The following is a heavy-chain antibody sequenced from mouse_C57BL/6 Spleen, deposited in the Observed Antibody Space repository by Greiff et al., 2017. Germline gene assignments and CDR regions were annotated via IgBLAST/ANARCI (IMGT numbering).Heavy chain of an antibody. J-gene: IGHJ4*01. CDR3: ARHEDYGSSYAMDY. CDR1: GFSLTSYG. D-gene: IGHD1-1*01. V-gene: IGHV2-6-1*01. Sequence: VKLVESGPGLVAPSQSLSITCTVSGFSLTSYGVHWVRQPPGKGLEWLVVIWSDGSTTYNSALKSRLSISKDNSKSQVFLKMNSLQTDDTAMYYCARHEDYGSSYAMDYWGQGTSVTVSS. CDR2: IWSDGST.